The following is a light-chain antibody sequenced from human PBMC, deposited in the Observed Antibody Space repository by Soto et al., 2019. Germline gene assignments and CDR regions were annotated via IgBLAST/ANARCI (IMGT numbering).Light chain of an antibody. CDR3: QQYYSFPWT. J-gene: IGKJ1*01. CDR1: QSISSY. Sequence: TQSPATLSGSPGQRVTLSCRDSQSISSYLAWYQQRPGQPSRLLIYDASNRATGIPARFSGSESGTDFTLTISCLQSEDFATYYCQQYYSFPWTFGQGTKVDIK. CDR2: DAS. V-gene: IGKV3D-15*01.